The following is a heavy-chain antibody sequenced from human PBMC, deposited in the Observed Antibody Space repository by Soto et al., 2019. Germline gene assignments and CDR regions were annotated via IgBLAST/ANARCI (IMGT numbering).Heavy chain of an antibody. D-gene: IGHD3-10*01. J-gene: IGHJ4*02. CDR2: IWYDGSNK. CDR3: ANSVEYYYGSGSSYYFDY. CDR1: GFTFSSYG. V-gene: IGHV3-33*06. Sequence: GGSLRLSCAASGFTFSSYGMHWVRQAPGKGLEWVAVIWYDGSNKYYADSVKGRFTISRDNSKNTLYLQMNSLRAEDTAVYYCANSVEYYYGSGSSYYFDYWGQGTLVTVSS.